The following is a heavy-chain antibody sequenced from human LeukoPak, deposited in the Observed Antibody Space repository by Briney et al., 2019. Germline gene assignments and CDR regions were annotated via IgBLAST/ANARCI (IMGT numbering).Heavy chain of an antibody. J-gene: IGHJ5*02. V-gene: IGHV1-69*05. D-gene: IGHD6-13*01. CDR2: IIPIFGTA. Sequence: SVKVSCKASGGTFSSYAISWVRHAPGQGLEWMGGIIPIFGTANYAQKFQGRVTITTDESTSTAYMELSSLRSEDTAVYYCATGGGSSWQFNWFDPWGQGTLVTVSS. CDR1: GGTFSSYA. CDR3: ATGGGSSWQFNWFDP.